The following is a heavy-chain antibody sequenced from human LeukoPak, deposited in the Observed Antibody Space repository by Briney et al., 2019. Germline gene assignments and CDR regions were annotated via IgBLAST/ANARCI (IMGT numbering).Heavy chain of an antibody. CDR2: IFYNGGP. J-gene: IGHJ3*02. D-gene: IGHD1-26*01. CDR1: GDSITNSNYY. CDR3: ASYSGIYSAFEI. Sequence: PSETLSLTCTASGDSITNSNYYWGWVRQSPGRGLEWLGNIFYNGGPYYNPSFKSRVAISVDTSKNHFSPTLNAVTAADTAVYYCASYSGIYSAFEIWSQGTLVTVSS. V-gene: IGHV4-39*02.